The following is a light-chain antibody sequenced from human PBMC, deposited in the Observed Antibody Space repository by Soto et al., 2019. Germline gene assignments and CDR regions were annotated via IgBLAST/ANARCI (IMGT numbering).Light chain of an antibody. CDR3: CSYAGTFINYV. CDR2: DVT. V-gene: IGLV2-11*01. Sequence: QSALTQPRSVSGSPGQSVTISCTGTSSDVGGYNYVSWYQQHPGKAPKLMIYDVTKRPSGVPDRFSGSKSGNTASLTISGLQAEDEADYYCCSYAGTFINYVFGNGTKVTVL. CDR1: SSDVGGYNY. J-gene: IGLJ1*01.